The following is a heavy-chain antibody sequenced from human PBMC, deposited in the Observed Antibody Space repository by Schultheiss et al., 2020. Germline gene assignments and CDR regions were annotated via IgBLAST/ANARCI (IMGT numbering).Heavy chain of an antibody. D-gene: IGHD3-9*01. CDR3: AGGGGPITYYDILTGWLLGAFDI. J-gene: IGHJ3*02. CDR2: IYYSGST. V-gene: IGHV4-39*01. Sequence: SETLSLTCTVSGGSISSSSYYWGWIRQPPGKGLEWIGSIYYSGSTYYNPSLKSRVTISVDTSKNQFSLKLSSVTAADTDVYYCAGGGGPITYYDILTGWLLGAFDIWGQGTMVTVSS. CDR1: GGSISSSSYY.